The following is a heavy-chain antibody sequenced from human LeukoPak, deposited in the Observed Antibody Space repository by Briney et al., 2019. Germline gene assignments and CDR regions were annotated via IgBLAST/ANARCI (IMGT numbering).Heavy chain of an antibody. Sequence: GGSLRLSCAASGFTFNNYWMTWVRQAPGKGLEWVATIKEDGSEKYYVDSVKGRFTISRDNPKKSLFLQMNSLRAEDTAVYYCARDYTGGWNDYWGQGIRVTVSS. V-gene: IGHV3-7*01. CDR1: GFTFNNYW. J-gene: IGHJ4*02. D-gene: IGHD7-27*01. CDR2: IKEDGSEK. CDR3: ARDYTGGWNDY.